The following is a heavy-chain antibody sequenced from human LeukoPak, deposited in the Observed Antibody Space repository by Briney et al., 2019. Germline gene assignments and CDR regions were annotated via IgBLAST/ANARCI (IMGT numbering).Heavy chain of an antibody. J-gene: IGHJ4*02. CDR3: AKGGMTTVYFDY. CDR1: GFTFSSYA. Sequence: GGSLRLSCAASGFTFSSYAMHWVRQAPGKGLEWVAVISYDGSNKYYADFVKGRFTISRDNSKNTLYLQMNSLRAEDTSVYYCAKGGMTTVYFDYWGQGTLVTVSS. CDR2: ISYDGSNK. V-gene: IGHV3-30*04. D-gene: IGHD4-17*01.